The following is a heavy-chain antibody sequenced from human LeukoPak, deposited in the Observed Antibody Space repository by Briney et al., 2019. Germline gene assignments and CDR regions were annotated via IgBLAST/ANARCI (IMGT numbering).Heavy chain of an antibody. CDR1: GGSISSSSYY. CDR3: ARAPTMATIIAFDI. CDR2: IYYSGST. V-gene: IGHV4-39*07. Sequence: SETLSLTCTVSGGSISSSSYYWGWIRQPPGKGLEWIGSIYYSGSTYYNPSLKSRVTISVDASKNQFSLKLSSVTAADTAVYYCARAPTMATIIAFDIWGQGTMVTVSS. J-gene: IGHJ3*02. D-gene: IGHD5-24*01.